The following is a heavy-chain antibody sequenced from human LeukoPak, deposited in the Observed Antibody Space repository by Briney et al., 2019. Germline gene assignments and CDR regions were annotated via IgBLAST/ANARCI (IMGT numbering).Heavy chain of an antibody. J-gene: IGHJ6*02. D-gene: IGHD3-10*01. V-gene: IGHV3-53*01. CDR2: IYSGGST. Sequence: GGSLRLSCAASGFTVSSNYMSWVRQAPGKGLEWVSVIYSGGSTYYADSVKGRFTISRDNSKNTLYLQMNGLRAEDTAVYYCARSWGGNYYYYGMDVWGQGTTVTVSS. CDR1: GFTVSSNY. CDR3: ARSWGGNYYYYGMDV.